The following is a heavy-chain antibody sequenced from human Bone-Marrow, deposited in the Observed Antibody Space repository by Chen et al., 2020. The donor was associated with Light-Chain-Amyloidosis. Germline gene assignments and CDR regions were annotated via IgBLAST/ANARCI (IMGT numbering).Heavy chain of an antibody. V-gene: IGHV1-2*02. CDR2: INPNRGGT. CDR1: GYTFTDYY. J-gene: IGHJ5*02. D-gene: IGHD6-6*01. Sequence: QVQLVQSGADVKKPGASVKVSCKASGYTFTDYYVHWVRQAPGQGLEWMGWINPNRGGTNDEQKFQDRVTMTRDTSISTAYMELGRLRSDDTALYYCAREKYSSSSRRWFDPWGQGTLVTVSS. CDR3: AREKYSSSSRRWFDP.